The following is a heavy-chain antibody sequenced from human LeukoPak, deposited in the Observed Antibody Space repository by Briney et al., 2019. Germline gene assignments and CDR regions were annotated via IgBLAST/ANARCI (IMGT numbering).Heavy chain of an antibody. J-gene: IGHJ4*02. V-gene: IGHV3-30*03. CDR1: GFTFSGHG. D-gene: IGHD3-22*01. Sequence: GGSLRLSCAASGFTFSGHGMHWVRQAPGKGLEGVAIISYDGSTTYYADSVKGRFTISRDNSKNTLFLQMNSLRAEDTAVYYCARDQDYSDRSGYYYVFYYWGQGTLVTVSS. CDR2: ISYDGSTT. CDR3: ARDQDYSDRSGYYYVFYY.